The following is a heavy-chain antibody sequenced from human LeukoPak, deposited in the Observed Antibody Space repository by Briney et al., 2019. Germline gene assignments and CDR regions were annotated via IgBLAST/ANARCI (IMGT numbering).Heavy chain of an antibody. CDR2: IRHDGSNK. CDR1: GFTFSSYG. J-gene: IGHJ4*02. V-gene: IGHV3-30*02. D-gene: IGHD3-3*01. CDR3: AKASGWSGPLSDY. Sequence: GGSLRLSCAASGFTFSSYGMHWVRQAPGKGQEWVAFIRHDGSNKYYADSVKGRFTISRDNSKNTLYLQMNSLRAEDTAVYYCAKASGWSGPLSDYWGQGTLVTVSS.